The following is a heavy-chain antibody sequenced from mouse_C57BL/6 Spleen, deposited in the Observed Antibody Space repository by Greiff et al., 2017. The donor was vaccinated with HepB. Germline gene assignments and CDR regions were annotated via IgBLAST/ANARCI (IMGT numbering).Heavy chain of an antibody. Sequence: QVHVKQSGAELARPGASVKLSCKASGYTFTSYGISWVKQRTGQGLEWIGEIYPRSGNTYYNEKFKGKATLTADKSSSTAYMELRSLTSEDSAVYFCAREQFFAYWGQGTLVTVSA. CDR2: IYPRSGNT. J-gene: IGHJ3*01. CDR3: AREQFFAY. CDR1: GYTFTSYG. V-gene: IGHV1-81*01.